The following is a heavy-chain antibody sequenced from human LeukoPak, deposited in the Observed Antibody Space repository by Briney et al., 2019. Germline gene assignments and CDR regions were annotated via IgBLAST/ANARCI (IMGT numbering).Heavy chain of an antibody. CDR3: ARHNSITIFGSPYYYYMDV. CDR1: GGSISSYY. CDR2: IYYSGST. D-gene: IGHD3-3*01. J-gene: IGHJ6*03. V-gene: IGHV4-59*08. Sequence: SETLSLTCTVSGGSISSYYWSWIRQPPGKGLEWIGYIYYSGSTNFNPSLKSRVTISVDTSKNQFSLKLSSVTAADTAVNCCARHNSITIFGSPYYYYMDVWGKGTTVTVSS.